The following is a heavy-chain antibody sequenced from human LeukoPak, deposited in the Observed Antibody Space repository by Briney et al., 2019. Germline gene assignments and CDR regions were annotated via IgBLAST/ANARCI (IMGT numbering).Heavy chain of an antibody. D-gene: IGHD1-26*01. V-gene: IGHV3-21*01. CDR1: GFTFSSYS. J-gene: IGHJ5*02. CDR2: ISSSSSYI. CDR3: ARSRGQWELLQINNWFDP. Sequence: QPGGSPRLSCAASGFTFSSYSMNWVRQAPGKGLEWVSFISSSSSYIYYADSVKGRFTISRDNAKNSLYLQMNSLRAEDTAVYYCARSRGQWELLQINNWFDPWGQGTLVTVSS.